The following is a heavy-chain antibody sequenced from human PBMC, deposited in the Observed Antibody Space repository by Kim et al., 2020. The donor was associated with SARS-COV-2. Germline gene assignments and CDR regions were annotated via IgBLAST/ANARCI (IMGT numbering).Heavy chain of an antibody. Sequence: GGSLRLSCAVSGFSFSNNWMSWVRQAPGKGLEWVANITADGSEENYVDSVKGRFTVSRDNAKNSLYLQMNNLRGDDTAVYYCARESGNYYDTSGYQYPYYFDYWGQGTLVTVSS. CDR2: ITADGSEE. J-gene: IGHJ4*02. D-gene: IGHD3-22*01. V-gene: IGHV3-7*03. CDR3: ARESGNYYDTSGYQYPYYFDY. CDR1: GFSFSNNW.